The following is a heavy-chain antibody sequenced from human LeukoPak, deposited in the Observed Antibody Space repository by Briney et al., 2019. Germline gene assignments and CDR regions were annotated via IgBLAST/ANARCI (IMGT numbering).Heavy chain of an antibody. CDR2: INSDGSST. J-gene: IGHJ4*02. D-gene: IGHD1-7*01. V-gene: IGHV3-74*01. CDR3: AKNPKLRSKPY. CDR1: GFTFSSYW. Sequence: GGSLRLSCAASGFTFSSYWMHWVRQAPGKGLVWVSRINSDGSSTSYADSVKGRFTISRDNAKNTLYLQMNSLRAEDTAVYYCAKNPKLRSKPYWGQGTLVTVSS.